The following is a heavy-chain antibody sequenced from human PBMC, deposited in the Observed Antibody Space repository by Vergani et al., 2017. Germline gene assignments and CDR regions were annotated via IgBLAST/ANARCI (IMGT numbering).Heavy chain of an antibody. CDR3: ACSGYDRVDRHFDY. J-gene: IGHJ4*02. CDR2: LYSGGST. V-gene: IGHV3-53*01. D-gene: IGHD5-12*01. Sequence: EVQLVESGGGLIQPGGSLRLSCAASGFTVSSNYMSWVHQAPGKGLEWVSVLYSGGSTYYADSVTGRFTIARDNSKNTPYLQMNSLRAEDTAVYYCACSGYDRVDRHFDYWGQGTLVTVSA. CDR1: GFTVSSNY.